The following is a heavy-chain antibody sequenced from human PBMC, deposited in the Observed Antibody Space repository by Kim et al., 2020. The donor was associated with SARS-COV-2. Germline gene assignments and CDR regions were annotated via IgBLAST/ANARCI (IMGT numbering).Heavy chain of an antibody. CDR3: ATDRTTVTTWVRIFDY. Sequence: GGSLRLSCAASGFIFSSCAMHWVRQSPGKGLECVASISYNGRTKYYADSVKGRFTISRDNSKNTLYLQMNSLTTEDTALYYCATDRTTVTTWVRIFDYWGQGTLVTVSS. CDR1: GFIFSSCA. V-gene: IGHV3-30*04. CDR2: ISYNGRTK. J-gene: IGHJ4*02. D-gene: IGHD4-17*01.